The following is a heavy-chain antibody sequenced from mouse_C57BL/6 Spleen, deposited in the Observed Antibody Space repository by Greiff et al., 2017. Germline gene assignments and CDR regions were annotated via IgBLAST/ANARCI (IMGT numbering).Heavy chain of an antibody. V-gene: IGHV14-4*01. CDR1: GFNITDDY. Sequence: VHLKQSGAELVKPGASVKLSCTASGFNITDDYMHWVKQRPEQGLEWIGMIHPKSGSTEYDEKFQGKATITADKSSNTAYMQLSSQTSEDSAVDNCASLLTRNNLYAMDYWGQGTSVTVSS. J-gene: IGHJ4*01. CDR2: IHPKSGST. CDR3: ASLLTRNNLYAMDY. D-gene: IGHD6-1*01.